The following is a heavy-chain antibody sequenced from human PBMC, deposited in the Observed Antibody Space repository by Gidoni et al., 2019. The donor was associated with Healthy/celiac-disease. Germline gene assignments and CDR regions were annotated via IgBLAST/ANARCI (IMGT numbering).Heavy chain of an antibody. CDR1: GFTFSSYA. J-gene: IGHJ3*02. CDR3: AKFPHQVANSVISDAFDI. CDR2: ISGSGGST. Sequence: EVQLLESGGGLVQPGGSLRLSCAASGFTFSSYAMSWVRQAPGKGLEWVSAISGSGGSTYYADSVKGRFTISRDNSKNTLYLQMNSLRAEDTAVYYCAKFPHQVANSVISDAFDIWGQGTMVTVSS. V-gene: IGHV3-23*01. D-gene: IGHD7-27*01.